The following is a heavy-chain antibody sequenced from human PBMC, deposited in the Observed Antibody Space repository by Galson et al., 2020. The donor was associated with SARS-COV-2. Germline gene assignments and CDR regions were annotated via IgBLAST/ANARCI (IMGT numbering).Heavy chain of an antibody. CDR3: HIAARGR. J-gene: IGHJ4*02. D-gene: IGHD6-6*01. Sequence: TGGSLRLSCAASGFTFSSSAMSWVRQAPGKGLEWVSTISGSGTSTYYADSVKGRFTISRDNSKNTLYLQMNSLRAEDTAVYYGHIAARGRWGQGTLVTVSS. CDR2: ISGSGTST. V-gene: IGHV3-23*01. CDR1: GFTFSSSA.